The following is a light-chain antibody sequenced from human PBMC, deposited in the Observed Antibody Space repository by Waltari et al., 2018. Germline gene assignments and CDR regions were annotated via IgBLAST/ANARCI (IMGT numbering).Light chain of an antibody. Sequence: SALTQPLSVSGSPGTSVTISCTGTSTYGGGYNYVPWYQQHPGQAPKLMIYEFSKRPSGVPDRFSGSKSGNTASLTISGLQTEDEADYYCCSFAGSHTYVVFGGGTKLTVL. V-gene: IGLV2-11*01. CDR3: CSFAGSHTYVV. CDR1: STYGGGYNY. CDR2: EFS. J-gene: IGLJ2*01.